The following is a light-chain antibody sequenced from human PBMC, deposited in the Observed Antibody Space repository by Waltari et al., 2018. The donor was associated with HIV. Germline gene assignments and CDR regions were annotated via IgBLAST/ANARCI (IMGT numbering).Light chain of an antibody. CDR3: LQSFTAPLT. V-gene: IGKV1-39*01. Sequence: DTQMTKSPSSLSASIGDRITITCRASQNIYKFLRWYQQKSGKAPTLLIADASSRQSGVPSRFSGSGSGTEFTLTISSLQVEDFATYYCLQSFTAPLTFGPGTKLDIK. J-gene: IGKJ3*01. CDR2: DAS. CDR1: QNIYKF.